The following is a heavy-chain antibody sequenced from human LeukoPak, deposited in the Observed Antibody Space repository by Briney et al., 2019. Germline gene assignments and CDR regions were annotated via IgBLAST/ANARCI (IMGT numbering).Heavy chain of an antibody. CDR1: GFTFTRYA. CDR3: ATQDYGALDY. D-gene: IGHD4-17*01. Sequence: GGSLRLSCAASGFTFTRYAMTWVRQAPGKGLEWVSGISGSGGSTYDADSVKGRFTISRDNSKNTLYLQMNSLRAEDTALYYCATQDYGALDYWGQGTLVTVSS. V-gene: IGHV3-23*01. J-gene: IGHJ4*02. CDR2: ISGSGGST.